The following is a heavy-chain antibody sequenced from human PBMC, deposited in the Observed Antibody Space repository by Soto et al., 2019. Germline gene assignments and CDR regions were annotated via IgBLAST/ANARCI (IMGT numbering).Heavy chain of an antibody. CDR1: GYIFTNYY. CDR2: INPLPTSGST. Sequence: QVQLVQSGAEVKKPGASVKVSCKASGYIFTNYYIHWVRQAPGQGLEWMAIINPLPTSGSTNYAQKFQGRVTVPRDTSTSTVYLELSSMSSDDTAVYYCARDLAAAAYWGQGTLVIGSS. J-gene: IGHJ4*02. CDR3: ARDLAAAAY. D-gene: IGHD6-13*01. V-gene: IGHV1-46*01.